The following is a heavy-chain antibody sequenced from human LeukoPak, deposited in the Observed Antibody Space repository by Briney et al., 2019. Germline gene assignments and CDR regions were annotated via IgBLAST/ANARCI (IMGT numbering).Heavy chain of an antibody. CDR1: GFTFSSYA. CDR2: ISGSGGST. D-gene: IGHD3-22*01. CDR3: AKAIYDSSGYYPPADAFDI. Sequence: GGSLRLSCAASGFTFSSYAMSWVRQAPGKGLEWVSAISGSGGSTYYADSVKGRFTISRDNSKNTLYLQMNSLRAEDTAVYYCAKAIYDSSGYYPPADAFDIWGQGTMATVSS. J-gene: IGHJ3*02. V-gene: IGHV3-23*01.